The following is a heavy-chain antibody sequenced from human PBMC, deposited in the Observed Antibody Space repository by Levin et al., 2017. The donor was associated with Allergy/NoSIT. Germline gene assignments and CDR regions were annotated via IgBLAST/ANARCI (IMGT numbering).Heavy chain of an antibody. CDR2: VNHRGST. V-gene: IGHV4-34*01. Sequence: TSETLSLTCAVYGGSFSGYYWNWLRQPPGKGLEWIGEVNHRGSTTYNPSLKNRATITVDTSTNQFSVKLNSVTAADTAVYFCAVFSLRYGAFDIWGQGTMVTVSS. D-gene: IGHD4-17*01. CDR3: AVFSLRYGAFDI. J-gene: IGHJ3*02. CDR1: GGSFSGYY.